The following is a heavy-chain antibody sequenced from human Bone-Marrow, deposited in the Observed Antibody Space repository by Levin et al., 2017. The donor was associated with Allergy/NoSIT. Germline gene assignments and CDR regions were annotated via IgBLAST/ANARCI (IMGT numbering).Heavy chain of an antibody. J-gene: IGHJ5*02. V-gene: IGHV2-70*04. CDR1: GFSLNTSGMR. Sequence: SGPTLVKPTQTLTLTCTFSGFSLNTSGMRVSWIRQPPGKALEWLARIDWDDEKFYNRSLKSRLTISKDTSKNQVVLTMTNMDPVDTATYYCARDPLGFCSGGNCYSGFDPWGQGTLVTVSS. CDR2: IDWDDEK. CDR3: ARDPLGFCSGGNCYSGFDP. D-gene: IGHD2-15*01.